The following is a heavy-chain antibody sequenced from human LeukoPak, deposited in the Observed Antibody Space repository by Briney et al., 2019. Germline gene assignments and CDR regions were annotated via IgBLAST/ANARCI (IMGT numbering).Heavy chain of an antibody. CDR3: ARAYSGYDWLVLHKYYFDY. Sequence: GGSLRLSCAASGFTFSSYSMNWVRQAPGKVLEWVSSISSSSSYIYYADSVKGRFTISRDNAKNSLYLQMDSLRAEDTAVYYCARAYSGYDWLVLHKYYFDYWGQGTLVTVSS. V-gene: IGHV3-21*01. D-gene: IGHD5-12*01. CDR1: GFTFSSYS. CDR2: ISSSSSYI. J-gene: IGHJ4*02.